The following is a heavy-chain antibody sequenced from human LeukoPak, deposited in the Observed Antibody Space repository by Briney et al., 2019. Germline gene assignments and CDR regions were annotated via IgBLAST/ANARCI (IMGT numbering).Heavy chain of an antibody. J-gene: IGHJ4*02. CDR2: INPSGGST. CDR3: ASSTQGYCSGGSCYGLDY. V-gene: IGHV1-46*01. CDR1: GYTFTSYY. Sequence: ASVKVSCKASGYTFTSYYMHWVRQAPGQGLGWMGIINPSGGSTSYAQKFQGRVTMTRDTSTSTVYMELSSLKSEDTAVYYCASSTQGYCSGGSCYGLDYWGQGTLVTVSS. D-gene: IGHD2-15*01.